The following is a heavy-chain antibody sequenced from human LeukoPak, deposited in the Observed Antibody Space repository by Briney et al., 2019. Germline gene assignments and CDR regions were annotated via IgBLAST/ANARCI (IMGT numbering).Heavy chain of an antibody. V-gene: IGHV5-51*01. J-gene: IGHJ4*02. Sequence: GESLKISCEASGHSFTNHWIGWVRQMPGKGLEWMGIINLGDSDTKYSPSFQGQVTISADKSISTAYLQWSSLKASDTAMYYCAALSIAAAGRGVYWGQGTLVTVS. D-gene: IGHD6-13*01. CDR2: INLGDSDT. CDR3: AALSIAAAGRGVY. CDR1: GHSFTNHW.